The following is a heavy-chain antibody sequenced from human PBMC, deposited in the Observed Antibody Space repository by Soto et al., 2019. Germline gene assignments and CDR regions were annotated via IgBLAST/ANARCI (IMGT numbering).Heavy chain of an antibody. CDR2: IIPVFGRP. V-gene: IGHV1-69*13. Sequence: SVKVSCKASGGTFSSFGISWVRQAPGQGLEWMGGIIPVFGRPNYAQRFRGRLTITADESTNTVYLELIDLRSEDTAVYYCAREYSGYNLWGQGTQVTVSS. CDR1: GGTFSSFG. D-gene: IGHD5-12*01. J-gene: IGHJ1*01. CDR3: AREYSGYNL.